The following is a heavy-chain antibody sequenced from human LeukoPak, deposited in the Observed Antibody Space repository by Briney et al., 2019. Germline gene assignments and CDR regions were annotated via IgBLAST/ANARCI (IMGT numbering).Heavy chain of an antibody. CDR3: AKGTGDTAYYFDF. D-gene: IGHD7-27*01. V-gene: IGHV3-23*01. Sequence: GGSLRLSCTTSGSTFSSYALSWVRQAPGKGLEWVSGIRVSGSTYYPDSVTGRFTISRDNSENTLYLQMSGLRAEDTAIYYCAKGTGDTAYYFDFWGQGVLVTVSS. CDR1: GSTFSSYA. CDR2: IRVSGST. J-gene: IGHJ4*02.